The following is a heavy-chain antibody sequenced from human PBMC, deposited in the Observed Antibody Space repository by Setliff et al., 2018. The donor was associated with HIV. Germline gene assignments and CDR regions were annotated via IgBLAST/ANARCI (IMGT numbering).Heavy chain of an antibody. J-gene: IGHJ4*02. Sequence: SVKVSCKASGDTFSSYAISWVRQAPGQGLEWMGGIIPIFGTANYAQKFQGRVTITTDESTSTAYMELSSLRSEDTAVYYCARDLYYDSSGYNGDYWGQGTLVTVSS. CDR1: GDTFSSYA. CDR2: IIPIFGTA. D-gene: IGHD3-22*01. CDR3: ARDLYYDSSGYNGDY. V-gene: IGHV1-69*05.